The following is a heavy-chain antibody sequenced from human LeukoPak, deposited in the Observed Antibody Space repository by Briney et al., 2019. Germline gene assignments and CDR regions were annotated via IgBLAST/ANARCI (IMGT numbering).Heavy chain of an antibody. D-gene: IGHD3-16*02. V-gene: IGHV4-34*01. Sequence: SETLSLTCAVYGGSFSGYYWSWIRQPPGKGLEWIGEINHSGSTNYNPSLKSRVTISVDTSKNQFSLKLSSVTAADTAVYYCARGPGDYVWGSYRYTGLDYWGQGTLVTVSS. CDR3: ARGPGDYVWGSYRYTGLDY. CDR1: GGSFSGYY. J-gene: IGHJ4*02. CDR2: INHSGST.